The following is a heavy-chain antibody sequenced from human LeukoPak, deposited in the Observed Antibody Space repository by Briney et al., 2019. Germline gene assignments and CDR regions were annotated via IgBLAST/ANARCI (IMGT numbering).Heavy chain of an antibody. J-gene: IGHJ4*02. CDR1: GFTFSSYS. D-gene: IGHD3-3*01. V-gene: IGHV3-21*04. Sequence: GGSLRLSCAASGFTFSSYSMNWVRQAPGKGLEWVSSISSSSSYIYYADSVKGRFTISRDNAKNSLYLQMNSLRAEDTAVYYCARDPGYDFWSGYYLGENDYWGQGTLVTVSS. CDR3: ARDPGYDFWSGYYLGENDY. CDR2: ISSSSSYI.